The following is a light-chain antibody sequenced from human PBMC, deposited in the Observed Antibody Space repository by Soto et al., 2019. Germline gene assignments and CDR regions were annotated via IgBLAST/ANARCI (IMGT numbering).Light chain of an antibody. CDR1: SSDVGGYNY. Sequence: QSVLTQPPSASGSPGQSVTISCTGSSSDVGGYNYVSWYQQHPGKAPKLMIYDVSKRPSGVPDRFSGSKSGNTASLTVSGLQAEDGADYYCSSYAGSNIVVFGGGTKVTVL. V-gene: IGLV2-8*01. CDR3: SSYAGSNIVV. J-gene: IGLJ2*01. CDR2: DVS.